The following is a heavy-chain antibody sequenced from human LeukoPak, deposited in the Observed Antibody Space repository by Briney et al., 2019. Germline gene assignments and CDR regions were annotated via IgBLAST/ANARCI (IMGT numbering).Heavy chain of an antibody. J-gene: IGHJ4*02. Sequence: ASVKVSCKTSGYTFTGYYMHWVRQAPGQGLEWTGWINPNSGGTNYAQKFQGRVTMTRDTSISTAYMELSRLRSDDTAVYYCARLRTTVTTNHFDYWGQGTLVTVSS. CDR1: GYTFTGYY. D-gene: IGHD4-17*01. V-gene: IGHV1-2*02. CDR2: INPNSGGT. CDR3: ARLRTTVTTNHFDY.